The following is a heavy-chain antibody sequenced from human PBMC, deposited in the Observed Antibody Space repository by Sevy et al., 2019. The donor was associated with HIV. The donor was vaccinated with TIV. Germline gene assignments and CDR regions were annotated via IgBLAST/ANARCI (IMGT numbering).Heavy chain of an antibody. CDR3: ARPYGSGSWEAFDI. J-gene: IGHJ3*02. V-gene: IGHV3-74*01. Sequence: GGSLRLSCAASGFTLSTYWMHWVRQVPGKGLVWVSRINSDGSTTTYADSVKGRFTISRDNATNTLFLQMNSLRADDTAVYYCARPYGSGSWEAFDIWGQGTMVTVSS. CDR1: GFTLSTYW. CDR2: INSDGSTT. D-gene: IGHD3-10*01.